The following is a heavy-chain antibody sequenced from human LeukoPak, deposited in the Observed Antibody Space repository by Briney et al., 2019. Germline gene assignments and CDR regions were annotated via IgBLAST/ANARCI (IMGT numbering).Heavy chain of an antibody. V-gene: IGHV3-53*01. CDR3: ARDMGFGDLMGY. CDR1: GFSVSSIY. D-gene: IGHD3-10*01. Sequence: GGSLRLPCAASGFSVSSIYMSWVRQAPGKGLEWVAVIYSGGTTYYADSVRGRFTISRDNSKSTLYLQMNSLRVEDTALYYCARDMGFGDLMGYWGQGTLVTVSS. CDR2: IYSGGTT. J-gene: IGHJ4*02.